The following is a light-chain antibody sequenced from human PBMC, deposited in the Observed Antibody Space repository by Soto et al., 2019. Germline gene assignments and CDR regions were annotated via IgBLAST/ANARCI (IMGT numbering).Light chain of an antibody. CDR3: SSYAGSNMVV. J-gene: IGLJ2*01. CDR1: SSDVGGYNY. V-gene: IGLV2-8*01. Sequence: QSALTQPPSASGSPGQSVTISCTGTSSDVGGYNYVSWYQQHPGKAPKLMIYEVSKRPSGVPDRFSGSNSGNTASLTVSGLQAADEADYYCSSYAGSNMVVFGGGTKLTVL. CDR2: EVS.